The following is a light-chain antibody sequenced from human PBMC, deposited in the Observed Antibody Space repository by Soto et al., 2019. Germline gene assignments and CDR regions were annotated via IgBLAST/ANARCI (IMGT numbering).Light chain of an antibody. J-gene: IGLJ1*01. CDR1: SSDVGGYNY. CDR3: SYYTSSRAYV. CDR2: EVS. Sequence: QSALTQPASVSGSPGQSITISCTGTSSDVGGYNYVSWYQQQSGKAPKLMIHEVSNRPSGVSNRFSGSKSGNTASLTISGFLAEDEGDYYCSYYTSSRAYVFGIGTKLTVL. V-gene: IGLV2-14*01.